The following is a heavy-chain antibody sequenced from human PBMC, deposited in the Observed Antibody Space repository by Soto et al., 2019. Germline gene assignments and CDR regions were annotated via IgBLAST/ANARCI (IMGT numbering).Heavy chain of an antibody. CDR2: IYSGGST. D-gene: IGHD1-26*01. Sequence: EVQVVESGGGLVQPGGSLRLSCAVSGFTVSSNYMSWVRQAPGKGLEWVSIIYSGGSTYYADSVKGRFTISRDNSKNTLYLQMNSLRAEDTAVYYCGRDRSGSYSIDYWGQGTLVTVSS. CDR3: GRDRSGSYSIDY. J-gene: IGHJ4*02. V-gene: IGHV3-66*01. CDR1: GFTVSSNY.